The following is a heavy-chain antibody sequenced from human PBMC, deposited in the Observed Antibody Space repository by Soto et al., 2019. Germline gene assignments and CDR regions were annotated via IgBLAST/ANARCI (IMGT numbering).Heavy chain of an antibody. CDR3: ARHAVVVPAAPSTTFDP. J-gene: IGHJ5*02. V-gene: IGHV4-39*01. Sequence: SETLSLTCTVSGGSISSSSYYWGWIRQPPGKGLEWIGSIYYSGSTYYNPSLKSRVTISVDTSKNQFSLKLSSVTAADTAVYYCARHAVVVPAAPSTTFDPWGQGTLVTVSS. CDR1: GGSISSSSYY. CDR2: IYYSGST. D-gene: IGHD2-2*01.